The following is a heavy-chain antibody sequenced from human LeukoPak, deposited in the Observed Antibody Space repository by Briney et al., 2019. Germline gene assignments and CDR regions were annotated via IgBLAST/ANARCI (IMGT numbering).Heavy chain of an antibody. D-gene: IGHD1-26*01. Sequence: ASVKVSCKASGYTFTSYGISWVRQAPGQGLEWMGWISAYNGSTNYAQNLQGRVTMTTDTSTSTAYMELRSLTSDDTAVYYCARDYGGNPSSYWGQGTLVTVSS. CDR3: ARDYGGNPSSY. CDR2: ISAYNGST. V-gene: IGHV1-18*01. CDR1: GYTFTSYG. J-gene: IGHJ4*02.